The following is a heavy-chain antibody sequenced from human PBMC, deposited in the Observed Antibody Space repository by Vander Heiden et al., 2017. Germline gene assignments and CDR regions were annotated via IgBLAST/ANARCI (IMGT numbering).Heavy chain of an antibody. CDR1: GYTFTDYY. D-gene: IGHD3-3*01. Sequence: EVPLVQSGAEVKTPGATVKISCKVSGYTFTDYYLHWVQQAPVKGLEWMGLVDPEDGETIYAEKFQGRVTITADTSTDTAYMELSSLRSEDTAVYYCATAALRFGAYNYGMDVWGQGTTVTVSS. J-gene: IGHJ6*02. CDR3: ATAALRFGAYNYGMDV. CDR2: VDPEDGET. V-gene: IGHV1-69-2*01.